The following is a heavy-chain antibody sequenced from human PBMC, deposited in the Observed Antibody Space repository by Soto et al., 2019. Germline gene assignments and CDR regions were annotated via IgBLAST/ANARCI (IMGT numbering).Heavy chain of an antibody. J-gene: IGHJ5*02. Sequence: ASVKVSCKASGGTFSSYAISWVRQAPGQGLEWMGGVIPIFGTANYAQKFQGRVTITADESTSTAYMELSSLRSEDTAVYYCARDLRGYCTNGVCYTTGWYNWFDPWG. CDR1: GGTFSSYA. D-gene: IGHD2-8*01. CDR2: VIPIFGTA. CDR3: ARDLRGYCTNGVCYTTGWYNWFDP. V-gene: IGHV1-69*13.